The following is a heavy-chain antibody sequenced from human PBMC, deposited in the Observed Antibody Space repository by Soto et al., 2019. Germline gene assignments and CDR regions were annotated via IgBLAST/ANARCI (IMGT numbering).Heavy chain of an antibody. CDR3: ARSPAAATLGSYYYYYYMDV. D-gene: IGHD2-2*01. V-gene: IGHV4-59*01. CDR1: GGSISSYY. Sequence: SETLSLTCTVSGGSISSYYWSWIRQPPGKGLEWIGYIYYSGSTNYNPSLKSRVTISVGTSKNQFSLKLSSVTAADTAVYYCARSPAAATLGSYYYYYYMDVWGKGTTVTVSS. J-gene: IGHJ6*03. CDR2: IYYSGST.